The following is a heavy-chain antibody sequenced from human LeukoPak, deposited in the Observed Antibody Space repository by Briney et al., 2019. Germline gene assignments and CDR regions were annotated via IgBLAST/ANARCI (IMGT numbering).Heavy chain of an antibody. CDR3: AKEVTYGGAAFDV. Sequence: GGSLRLSCAASGFTFSNAWMSWVRQAPGKGLEWVGRIKSKTDGGTTDYAAPVKGRFTISRDDSKNTLYLQMNSLRVEDTAVYYCAKEVTYGGAAFDVWGQGTTVTVSS. V-gene: IGHV3-15*01. CDR2: IKSKTDGGTT. D-gene: IGHD3-10*01. J-gene: IGHJ3*01. CDR1: GFTFSNAW.